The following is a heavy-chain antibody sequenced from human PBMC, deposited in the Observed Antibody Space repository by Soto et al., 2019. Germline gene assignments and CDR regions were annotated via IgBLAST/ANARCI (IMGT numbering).Heavy chain of an antibody. CDR1: GFTFSSYA. CDR2: XSXDGSXK. J-gene: IGHJ4*02. CDR3: ARDAQPYYDILTGYSGFDY. Sequence: PGGSLRLSCAASGFTFSSYAMHWVRQAPGKGLEXVAXXSXDGSXKXXAXXXKGRFTISRDNSKNTLYLQMNSLRAEDTAVYYCARDAQPYYDILTGYSGFDYWGKGTLV. D-gene: IGHD3-9*01. V-gene: IGHV3-30-3*01.